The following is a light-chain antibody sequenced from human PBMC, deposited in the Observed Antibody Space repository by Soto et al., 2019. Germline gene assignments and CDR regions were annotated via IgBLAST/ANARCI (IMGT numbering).Light chain of an antibody. J-gene: IGKJ1*01. CDR3: QQYGSSRT. CDR1: RSVSSSY. V-gene: IGKV3-20*01. Sequence: EIVLTQSPGTLSLSPGERATLSCRASRSVSSSYLAWYQQKPGQAPRLLIYGASSRATSIPDRFSGSGSGTDFTLTISRLEPEDFAVYYCQQYGSSRTFGQGTKVEIK. CDR2: GAS.